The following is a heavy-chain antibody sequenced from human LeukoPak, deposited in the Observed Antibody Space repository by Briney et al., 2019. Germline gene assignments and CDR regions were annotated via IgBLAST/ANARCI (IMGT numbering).Heavy chain of an antibody. CDR2: IYYSGST. D-gene: IGHD3-22*01. CDR3: ASHKYYDSSGYYSLDY. CDR1: GGSISSYY. J-gene: IGHJ4*02. Sequence: SETLSLTCTVSGGSISSYYWSWIRQPPGKGLEWIGYIYYSGSTNYNPSLKSRVTISVDTSKNQFSLKLSSVTAADTAVYYCASHKYYDSSGYYSLDYWGQGTLVTVSS. V-gene: IGHV4-59*01.